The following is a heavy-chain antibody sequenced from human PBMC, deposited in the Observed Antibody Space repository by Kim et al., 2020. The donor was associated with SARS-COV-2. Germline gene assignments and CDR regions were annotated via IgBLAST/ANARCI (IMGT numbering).Heavy chain of an antibody. V-gene: IGHV3-7*04. D-gene: IGHD3-16*01. CDR2: GSEK. J-gene: IGHJ4*02. Sequence: GSEKYYVDSVRGRFTISRDNAKNSLYLQMNSLRTKDTAVYYCARARGTDYWGQGTLVTVSS. CDR3: ARARGTDY.